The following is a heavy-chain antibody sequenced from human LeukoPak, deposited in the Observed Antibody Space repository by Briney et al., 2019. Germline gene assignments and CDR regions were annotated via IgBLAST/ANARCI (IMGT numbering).Heavy chain of an antibody. CDR3: AMDLAGYHDS. J-gene: IGHJ4*02. CDR1: GFTFSTYW. V-gene: IGHV3-74*01. D-gene: IGHD3-9*01. CDR2: INPDGSYT. Sequence: QPGGSLRLSCADSGFTFSTYWIHWVRHTPGKGLDWVSRINPDGSYTSYADSVKGRFTISRDNARNTLYLQMDSLRVEDTALYYCAMDLAGYHDSWGQGTLVTVSS.